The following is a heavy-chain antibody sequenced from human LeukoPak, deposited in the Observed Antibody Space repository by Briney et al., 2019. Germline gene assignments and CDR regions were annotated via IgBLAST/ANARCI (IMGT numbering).Heavy chain of an antibody. D-gene: IGHD3-22*01. CDR3: AKGREPYYDSSAIDY. V-gene: IGHV3-23*01. CDR2: ISGSGSST. CDR1: GFTFRSYA. Sequence: PGGSLRLSCAASGFTFRSYAMSWVRQAPGKGLEWVSGISGSGSSTYYADSVEGRFTISRDNSKNTLYLQVNSLRAEDTAVYYCAKGREPYYDSSAIDYWGQGTLVTVPS. J-gene: IGHJ4*02.